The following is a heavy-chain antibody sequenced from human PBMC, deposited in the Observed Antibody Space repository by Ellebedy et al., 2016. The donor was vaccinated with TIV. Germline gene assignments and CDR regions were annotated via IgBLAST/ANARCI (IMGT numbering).Heavy chain of an antibody. CDR3: ARIHHSSGYQYYFDY. Sequence: ASVKVSXKASGHTFTAYGIHWVRQAPGQGLEWMGWINTGNGNTKYSQIFQGRVTITRDTSASTAYMELSSLRSEDTAVYYCARIHHSSGYQYYFDYWGQGTLVTVSS. V-gene: IGHV1-3*04. J-gene: IGHJ4*02. CDR2: INTGNGNT. CDR1: GHTFTAYG. D-gene: IGHD3-22*01.